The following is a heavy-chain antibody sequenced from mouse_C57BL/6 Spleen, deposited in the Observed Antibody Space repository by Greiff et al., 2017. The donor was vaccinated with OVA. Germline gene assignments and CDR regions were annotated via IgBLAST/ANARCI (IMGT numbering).Heavy chain of an antibody. CDR3: ARSNWDYGNYDSIDY. J-gene: IGHJ4*01. CDR2: INPSNGGT. D-gene: IGHD2-1*01. CDR1: GYTFTSYW. V-gene: IGHV1-53*01. Sequence: QVQLQQPGTELVKPGASVKLSCKASGYTFTSYWMHWVKQRPGQGLEWIGNINPSNGGTNYNEKFKSKATLTVDKSSSTAYMQRSSLTSEDSAVYDCARSNWDYGNYDSIDYGGQGTSVTVSS.